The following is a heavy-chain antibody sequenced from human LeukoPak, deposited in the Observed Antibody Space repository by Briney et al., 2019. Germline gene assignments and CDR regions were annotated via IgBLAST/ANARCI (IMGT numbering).Heavy chain of an antibody. D-gene: IGHD6-13*01. J-gene: IGHJ5*02. V-gene: IGHV3-23*01. CDR2: ISGSGGST. CDR3: AKGQQQLVRGDWFDP. CDR1: GCTFSSYA. Sequence: GGSLRLSCAASGCTFSSYAMSWVRQAPGKGLEWVSAISGSGGSTYYADSVKGRFTISRDNSKNTLYLQMNSLRAEDTAVYYCAKGQQQLVRGDWFDPWGQGTLVTVSS.